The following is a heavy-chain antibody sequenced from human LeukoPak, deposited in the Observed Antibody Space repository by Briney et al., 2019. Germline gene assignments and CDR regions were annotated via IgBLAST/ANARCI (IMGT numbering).Heavy chain of an antibody. CDR3: ARGPTFIDY. D-gene: IGHD2/OR15-2a*01. CDR2: IYYSGST. CDR1: GGSISSGGYS. Sequence: SETLSLTCAVSGGSISSGGYSWSWIRQPPGKGLEWIGYIYYSGSTYYNPSLKSRVTISVDTSKNQFSLKLSSVTAADTAVYYCARGPTFIDYWGQGTLVTVSS. J-gene: IGHJ4*02. V-gene: IGHV4-30-4*07.